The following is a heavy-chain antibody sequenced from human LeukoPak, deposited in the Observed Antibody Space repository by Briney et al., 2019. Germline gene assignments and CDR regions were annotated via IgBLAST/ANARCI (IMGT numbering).Heavy chain of an antibody. J-gene: IGHJ4*01. CDR1: GGSVTSSGYY. CDR2: IFQNGDT. V-gene: IGHV4-39*07. CDR3: ASERWSRRSYFDY. Sequence: SETLSLTCPVSGGSVTSSGYYWAWIRQSPKKGLEWIGTIFQNGDTYFSPSLQSRVTISVDRSMTQFSLRLRSVTAADTAVYYCASERWSRRSYFDYWGHGILVTVSS. D-gene: IGHD5-24*01.